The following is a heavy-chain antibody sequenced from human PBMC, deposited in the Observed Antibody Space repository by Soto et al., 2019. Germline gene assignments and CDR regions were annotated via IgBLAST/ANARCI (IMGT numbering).Heavy chain of an antibody. CDR2: IIPIFGTA. V-gene: IGHV1-69*12. CDR1: GGTFSRCA. J-gene: IGHJ4*02. D-gene: IGHD2-15*01. Sequence: QVQLVQSGAEVKKPGSSVKVSCKASGGTFSRCAISWVRQAPGQGLAWMGGIIPIFGTANYAQKFQGRVTITADESTGTAYMELRSLRSEDTAVYYCARRYGSGGSCYLGHFDYWGQGTLVTVSS. CDR3: ARRYGSGGSCYLGHFDY.